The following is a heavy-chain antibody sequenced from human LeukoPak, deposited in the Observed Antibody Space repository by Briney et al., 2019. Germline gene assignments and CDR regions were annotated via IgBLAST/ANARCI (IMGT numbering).Heavy chain of an antibody. CDR2: IYYSGST. Sequence: SETLSLTCTVSGGSISSGDYYWSWIRQPPGKGLEWIGYIYYSGSTYHNPSLKSRVTISVDTSKNQFSLKLSSVTAADTAVYYCATPREALEYEGAFDIWGQGTMVTVSS. J-gene: IGHJ3*02. V-gene: IGHV4-30-4*08. CDR3: ATPREALEYEGAFDI. D-gene: IGHD2/OR15-2a*01. CDR1: GGSISSGDYY.